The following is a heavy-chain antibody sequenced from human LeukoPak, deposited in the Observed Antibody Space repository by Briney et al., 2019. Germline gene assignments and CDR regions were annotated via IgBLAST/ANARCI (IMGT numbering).Heavy chain of an antibody. Sequence: SETLSLTCTVSGGSISSSTYYWGWIRQPPGKGLEWIGYLYYSGSTNYNPSLKSRVTISIETSKNQISLRLNSVTAADTAIYYCAKSGGYGLIDYWGQGTLVTVSS. J-gene: IGHJ4*02. CDR1: GGSISSSTYY. V-gene: IGHV4-39*01. CDR2: LYYSGST. CDR3: AKSGGYGLIDY. D-gene: IGHD1-26*01.